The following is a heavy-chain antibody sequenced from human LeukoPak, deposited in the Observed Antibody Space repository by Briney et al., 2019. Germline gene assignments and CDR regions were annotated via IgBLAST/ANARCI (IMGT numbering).Heavy chain of an antibody. J-gene: IGHJ4*02. V-gene: IGHV4-59*01. Sequence: SETLSLTCTVSGVSISIYYWSWIRQPPGKGLEWIGYIYNSGSTNYNPSLRSRVTISVDTSKNQFSLKLNSVTAADTAVYYCVRDRELTYWSQGTLVTVSS. CDR3: VRDRELTY. D-gene: IGHD1-26*01. CDR1: GVSISIYY. CDR2: IYNSGST.